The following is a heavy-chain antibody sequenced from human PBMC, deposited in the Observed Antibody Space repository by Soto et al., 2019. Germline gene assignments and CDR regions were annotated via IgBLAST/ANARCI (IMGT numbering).Heavy chain of an antibody. Sequence: NPSETLSLTCTVSGGSISSGGYYWSWIRQHPGKGVEWIGYIYYSGSTYYNPSLKSRVTISVDTSKNQFSLKLSSVTAADTAVYYCARGRPHSSYSSGWYKRGILDYWGQGTLVTVAS. CDR3: ARGRPHSSYSSGWYKRGILDY. J-gene: IGHJ4*02. CDR2: IYYSGST. CDR1: GGSISSGGYY. V-gene: IGHV4-31*03. D-gene: IGHD6-19*01.